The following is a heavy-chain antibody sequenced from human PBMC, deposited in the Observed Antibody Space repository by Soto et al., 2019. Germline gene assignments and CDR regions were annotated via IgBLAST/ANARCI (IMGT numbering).Heavy chain of an antibody. D-gene: IGHD4-4*01. V-gene: IGHV1-24*01. J-gene: IGHJ5*02. CDR1: GYTLSESS. CDR3: AIERGTYDDSAWCVP. Sequence: QDQLVQSGAEVKKPGASVKVSCKLSGYTLSESSMHWVRQTPGKGLEWMGGLDSENGETIYAQKFQGRVNMNEESSTDTAYMELSSLRSDDTVIYYCAIERGTYDDSAWCVPWGQGTLVTVSS. CDR2: LDSENGET.